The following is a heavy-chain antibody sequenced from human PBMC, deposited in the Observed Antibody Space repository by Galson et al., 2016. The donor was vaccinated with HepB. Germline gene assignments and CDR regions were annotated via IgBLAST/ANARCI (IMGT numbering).Heavy chain of an antibody. Sequence: SLRLSCAASGFTFSSHAMHWVRQAPGRGLEWVSVLDADEGHYAESVEGRFTVSRDTSKNTLYLQMNRLRADDTALYYCAKDGVTGNGVFDAFDIWGQGTMVTVSS. V-gene: IGHV3-23*01. D-gene: IGHD2-8*01. CDR2: LDADEG. CDR1: GFTFSSHA. J-gene: IGHJ3*02. CDR3: AKDGVTGNGVFDAFDI.